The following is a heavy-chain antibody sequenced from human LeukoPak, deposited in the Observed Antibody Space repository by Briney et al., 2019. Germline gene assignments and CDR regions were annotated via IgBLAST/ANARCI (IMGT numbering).Heavy chain of an antibody. CDR2: IYTSGST. V-gene: IGHV4-61*02. CDR1: GGSISSGSYY. CDR3: ASSTMVVTPLSDHIDC. D-gene: IGHD4-23*01. J-gene: IGHJ4*02. Sequence: PSQTLSLTCTVSGGSISSGSYYWSWIRQPAGKGLEWIGRIYTSGSTNYNPSLKSRVTISVVTSKNQFSLKLSSVTAADTAVYYCASSTMVVTPLSDHIDCWGQGTLVTVSS.